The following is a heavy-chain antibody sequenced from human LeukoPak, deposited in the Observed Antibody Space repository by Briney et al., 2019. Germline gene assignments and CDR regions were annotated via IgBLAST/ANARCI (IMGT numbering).Heavy chain of an antibody. V-gene: IGHV4-34*01. D-gene: IGHD3-10*01. Sequence: SETLSLTCAVYGGSFSGYYWSWIRQPPGKGLEWIGEINHSGSTNYNPSLKSRVTISVDTSKNQFSLKLSSVTAADTAVYYCARDLWSYGSGTLAQMDVWGKGTAVTISS. J-gene: IGHJ6*04. CDR1: GGSFSGYY. CDR2: INHSGST. CDR3: ARDLWSYGSGTLAQMDV.